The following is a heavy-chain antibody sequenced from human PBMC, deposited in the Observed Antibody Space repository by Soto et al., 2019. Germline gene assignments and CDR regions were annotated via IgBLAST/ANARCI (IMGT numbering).Heavy chain of an antibody. D-gene: IGHD6-13*01. CDR2: INSDGSST. CDR1: GFTFSSYW. V-gene: IGHV3-74*01. J-gene: IGHJ6*02. Sequence: GGSLRLSCAASGFTFSSYWMHWVRQAPGKGLVWVSRINSDGSSTSYADSVKGRFTISRDNAKNTLYLQMNSLRAEDTAVYYCARDLKVDSSSWSYYYYYGMDVWGQGTTVTVSS. CDR3: ARDLKVDSSSWSYYYYYGMDV.